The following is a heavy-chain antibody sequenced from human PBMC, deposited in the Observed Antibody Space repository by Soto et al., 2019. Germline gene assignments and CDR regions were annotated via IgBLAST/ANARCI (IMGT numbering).Heavy chain of an antibody. CDR3: ARDLGYCSGPDCYEHASDI. J-gene: IGHJ3*02. Sequence: EVQLVESGGGLVQPGGSLRLSCAASGFSFSTYSMNWVRQAPGKGLEWISYISSGSSNIYYADFLKGRFTIARDDAKTSLSLQMNSLRAEDTAIYYCARDLGYCSGPDCYEHASDIWGPGTTVTVSS. CDR2: ISSGSSNI. V-gene: IGHV3-48*01. CDR1: GFSFSTYS. D-gene: IGHD6-19*01.